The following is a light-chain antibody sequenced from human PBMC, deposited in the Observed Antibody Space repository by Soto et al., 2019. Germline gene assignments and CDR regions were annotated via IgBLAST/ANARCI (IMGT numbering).Light chain of an antibody. V-gene: IGKV3-20*01. CDR2: GAS. Sequence: EIVLTQSPGTLSLSPGERATLSCRASQSVSSSYLAWYQQKPHQAPRLLIYGASSRATGIPDRFSGSGSGTDFTLIISRLEPEDFVVYYCQQYGSSPYTFGEGTKLEIK. J-gene: IGKJ2*01. CDR1: QSVSSSY. CDR3: QQYGSSPYT.